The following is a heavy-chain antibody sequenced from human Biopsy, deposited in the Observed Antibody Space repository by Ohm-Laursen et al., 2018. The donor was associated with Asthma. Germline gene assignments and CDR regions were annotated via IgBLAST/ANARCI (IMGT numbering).Heavy chain of an antibody. CDR2: IMTVFGTT. V-gene: IGHV1-69*01. D-gene: IGHD6-19*01. Sequence: SSVKVSCKAPGGTFSNFAISWARQAPGQGLEWLGGIMTVFGTTNYAQKFQGRVTITADESTSTAYMEVTSLRSEDTAIYYCARCQVGYSSGWSLLLKKIYYSGMDVWGQGTAVTVSS. CDR3: ARCQVGYSSGWSLLLKKIYYSGMDV. CDR1: GGTFSNFA. J-gene: IGHJ6*02.